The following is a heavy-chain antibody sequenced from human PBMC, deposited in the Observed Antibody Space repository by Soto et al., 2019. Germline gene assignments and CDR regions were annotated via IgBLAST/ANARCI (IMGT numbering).Heavy chain of an antibody. V-gene: IGHV4-39*01. CDR1: GSSIITSYY. D-gene: IGHD2-21*01. CDR3: ARHDWSRFYGMDV. Sequence: SETLSLTCIVSGSSIITSYYWGLIRQPPGKGLEWIGSAYYSGSTYYNPSLKSRVTIFVDTSKSQFSLILGSVTAADTAVYYCARHDWSRFYGMDVWGQGTTVTVSS. CDR2: AYYSGST. J-gene: IGHJ6*02.